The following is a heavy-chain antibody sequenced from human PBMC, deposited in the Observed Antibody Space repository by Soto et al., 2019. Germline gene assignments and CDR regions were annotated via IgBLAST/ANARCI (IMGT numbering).Heavy chain of an antibody. CDR3: ARGDSTGYYPY. CDR2: IYWDDAK. J-gene: IGHJ4*02. D-gene: IGHD3-22*01. Sequence: QITLKESGPPLVKPTQTLTLTCTFSGFSLSTGGVGVSWIRQPPGKALEWLALIYWDDAKRYSPSLKSRLTITKDTSNNQVVLRMTNVDPADTATYYCARGDSTGYYPYWGQGTLVTVSS. CDR1: GFSLSTGGVG. V-gene: IGHV2-5*02.